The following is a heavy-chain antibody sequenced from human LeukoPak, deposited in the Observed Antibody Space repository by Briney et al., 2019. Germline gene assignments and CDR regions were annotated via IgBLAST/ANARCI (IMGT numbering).Heavy chain of an antibody. CDR1: GGSISSYY. Sequence: SETLSLTCTVSGGSISSYYWSWIRQPPGKGLEWIGYIYYSGSTNYNPSLKSRVTISVDTSKNQFSLKLSSVTAADTAVYYCARDSGSHAFDIWGQGTMVTVSS. CDR2: IYYSGST. D-gene: IGHD1-26*01. J-gene: IGHJ3*02. CDR3: ARDSGSHAFDI. V-gene: IGHV4-59*12.